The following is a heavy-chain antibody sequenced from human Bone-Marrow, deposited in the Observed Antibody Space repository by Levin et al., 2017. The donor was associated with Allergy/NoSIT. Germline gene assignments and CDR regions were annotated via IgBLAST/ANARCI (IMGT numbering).Heavy chain of an antibody. CDR1: GFTFSNAW. CDR2: IKSKTDGGTT. Sequence: GGSLRLSCAASGFTFSNAWMSWVRQAPGKGLEWVGRIKSKTDGGTTDYAAPVKGRFTISRDDSKNTLYLQMNSLKTEDTAVYYCRTEGRGPNYYDSRGDFDIWGQGTMVTVS. D-gene: IGHD3-22*01. J-gene: IGHJ3*02. V-gene: IGHV3-15*01. CDR3: RTEGRGPNYYDSRGDFDI.